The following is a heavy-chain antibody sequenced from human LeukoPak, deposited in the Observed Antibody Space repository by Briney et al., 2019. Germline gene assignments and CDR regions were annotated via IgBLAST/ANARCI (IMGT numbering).Heavy chain of an antibody. D-gene: IGHD3-16*02. V-gene: IGHV5-51*01. CDR3: ARRCDSGGYRFWFDP. Sequence: GESLKISCNGPGYSLTNYWIGWVRQMPGKGLEWVGMISPHDSDTRYSPSFQGQVTSAADKSITTAYLQWSSLKASDTAIYYCARRCDSGGYRFWFDPWGQGTLITVSS. J-gene: IGHJ5*02. CDR1: GYSLTNYW. CDR2: ISPHDSDT.